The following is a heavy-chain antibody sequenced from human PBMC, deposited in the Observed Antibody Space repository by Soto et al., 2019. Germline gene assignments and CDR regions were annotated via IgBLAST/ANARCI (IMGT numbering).Heavy chain of an antibody. Sequence: PGGSLRLSCAASGFTFSKYTMHWVRQAPGKGLEWVAAISDDGSNTYYADSVKGRFTISRDNSKNTLYLQMNSLRAEDTAVYFCAKDRAWGKTTVRHIDCWGQGTLVTVSS. D-gene: IGHD4-17*01. J-gene: IGHJ4*02. CDR1: GFTFSKYT. V-gene: IGHV3-30-3*01. CDR2: ISDDGSNT. CDR3: AKDRAWGKTTVRHIDC.